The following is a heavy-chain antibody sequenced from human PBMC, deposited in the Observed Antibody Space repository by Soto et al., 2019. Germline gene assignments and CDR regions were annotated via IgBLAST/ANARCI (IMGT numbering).Heavy chain of an antibody. D-gene: IGHD3-10*01. CDR2: ITYDDTS. J-gene: IGHJ6*02. V-gene: IGHV3-23*01. Sequence: DVQLLESGGGLVQPGGSLRLSCAASGFTFSSYAMSWVRQAPGKGLEWVSFITYDDTSYYADSVKGRFTISRDNSENTLYLQMNSLRAEDTALYYCAKDDYYGSNYHGIYGMEVWGQGTTVTVSS. CDR3: AKDDYYGSNYHGIYGMEV. CDR1: GFTFSSYA.